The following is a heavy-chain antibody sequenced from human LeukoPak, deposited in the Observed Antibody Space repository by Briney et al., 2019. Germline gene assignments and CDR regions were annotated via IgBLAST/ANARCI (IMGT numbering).Heavy chain of an antibody. CDR3: AKAWTGYCSSTSCYEFDY. CDR2: ISWNSGSI. D-gene: IGHD2-2*01. J-gene: IGHJ4*02. CDR1: GFTFDDYA. V-gene: IGHV3-9*01. Sequence: PGRSLRLSCAASGFTFDDYAMHWVWQAPGKGLEWVSGISWNSGSIGYADSVKGRFTISRDNAKNSLYLQMNSLRAEDTAVYYCAKAWTGYCSSTSCYEFDYWGQGTLVTVSS.